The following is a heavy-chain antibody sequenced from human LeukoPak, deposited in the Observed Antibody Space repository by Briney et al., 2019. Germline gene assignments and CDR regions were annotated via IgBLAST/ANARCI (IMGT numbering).Heavy chain of an antibody. V-gene: IGHV1-8*01. J-gene: IGHJ4*02. D-gene: IGHD3-22*01. CDR3: ARGGYDSSGFDFDY. Sequence: ASVKVSCKSSGYTFTSYDINWVRQATGQGLEWMGWMNPNSGNTGYAQKFQGRVTMTRNTSISTAYMELSSLRSEDTAVYYCARGGYDSSGFDFDYWGQGTLVTVSS. CDR1: GYTFTSYD. CDR2: MNPNSGNT.